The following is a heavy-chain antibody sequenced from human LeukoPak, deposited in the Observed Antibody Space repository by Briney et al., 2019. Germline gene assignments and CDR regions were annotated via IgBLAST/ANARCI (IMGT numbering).Heavy chain of an antibody. CDR1: GYSFTSYW. V-gene: IGHV5-51*01. Sequence: GESLKISCKGSGYSFTSYWIVWVRQMPGKGLEWMGIIYPGDSDAKYCPSFQGQVTISADKSNSTAYLQWSSLKASDTAMYYCARRPSIPTRLFDFWGQGTLVTVSS. CDR2: IYPGDSDA. CDR3: ARRPSIPTRLFDF. D-gene: IGHD6-6*01. J-gene: IGHJ4*02.